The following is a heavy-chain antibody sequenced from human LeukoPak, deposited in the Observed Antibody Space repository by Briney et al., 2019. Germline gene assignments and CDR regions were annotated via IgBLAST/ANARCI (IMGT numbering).Heavy chain of an antibody. CDR2: IYPGDSDT. D-gene: IGHD3-22*01. Sequence: GESLKISCKGSGYSFTSYWIGWVRQMPGKGLEWMGIIYPGDSDTRYSPSFQGQVTISADKSISTAYLQWSSLKASDTAMYYCARTLYYYDSSGYYYGDRFDPWGQGTLVTVSS. J-gene: IGHJ5*02. V-gene: IGHV5-51*01. CDR1: GYSFTSYW. CDR3: ARTLYYYDSSGYYYGDRFDP.